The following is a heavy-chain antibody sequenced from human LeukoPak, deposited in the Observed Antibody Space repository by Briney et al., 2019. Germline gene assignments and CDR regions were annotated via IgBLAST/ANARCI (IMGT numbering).Heavy chain of an antibody. V-gene: IGHV1-69*06. CDR1: GGTFGKDA. J-gene: IGHJ4*02. CDR2: IITNLDSP. CDR3: VRGSSSWQIGY. Sequence: ASVTVSCKASGGTFGKDAFSWVRQPPGQGLEWMGVIITNLDSPNYARTYQGRVTITADRSTNTSYMDMSSLSIAHTAIYCCVRGSSSWQIGYWGQGTLITVSS. D-gene: IGHD6-13*01.